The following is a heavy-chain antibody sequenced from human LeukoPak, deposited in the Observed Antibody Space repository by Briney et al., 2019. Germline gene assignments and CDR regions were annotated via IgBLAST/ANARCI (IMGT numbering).Heavy chain of an antibody. CDR2: IFHRGST. CDR1: GGSISSSSYY. Sequence: SETLSLTCTASGGSISSSSYYWGWIRQPPGKGLEWIGSIFHRGSTYYNPSLKSRVTISVDTSKNQFSLKLTSVTAADTAVYFCARHNLGIAARDAFDIWGQGTMVTVSS. J-gene: IGHJ3*02. D-gene: IGHD6-13*01. CDR3: ARHNLGIAARDAFDI. V-gene: IGHV4-39*01.